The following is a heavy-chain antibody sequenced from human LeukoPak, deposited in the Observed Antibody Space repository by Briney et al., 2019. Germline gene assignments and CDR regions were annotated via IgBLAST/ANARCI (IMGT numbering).Heavy chain of an antibody. CDR3: ARGGGLDV. CDR2: INHNGNVN. D-gene: IGHD3-16*01. V-gene: IGHV3-7*03. J-gene: IGHJ6*02. Sequence: GGSLRLSCAASGFTFSSYWMNWAHQAPGKGLEWVASINHNGNVNYYVDSVKGRFTVSRDNAKNSLYLQMSNLRAEDTAVYFCARGGGLDVWGQGATVTVSS. CDR1: GFTFSSYW.